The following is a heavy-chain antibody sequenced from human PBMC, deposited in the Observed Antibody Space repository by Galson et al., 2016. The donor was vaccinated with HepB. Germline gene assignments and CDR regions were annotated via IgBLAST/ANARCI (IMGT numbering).Heavy chain of an antibody. CDR2: IKNKINSYTT. Sequence: SLRLSCAASGFTFSDHYMDWVRQAPGKGLEWVGRIKNKINSYTTEYAASVKGRFTIPRDESKNSLYLQLNSLKTEDTAVYYCARWFYSGSGHDYWGQGTLVTVSS. CDR3: ARWFYSGSGHDY. J-gene: IGHJ4*02. V-gene: IGHV3-72*01. D-gene: IGHD3-10*01. CDR1: GFTFSDHY.